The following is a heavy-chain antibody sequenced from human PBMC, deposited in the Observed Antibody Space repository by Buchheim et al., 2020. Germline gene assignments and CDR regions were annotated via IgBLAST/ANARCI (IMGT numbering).Heavy chain of an antibody. V-gene: IGHV3-33*01. J-gene: IGHJ4*02. CDR1: GFTFSSYG. D-gene: IGHD4-17*01. CDR3: ARDYLYGDLYYFDY. Sequence: QVQLVESGGGVVQPGRSLRLSCAASGFTFSSYGTHWVRQAPGKGLEWVAVIWYDGSNKYYADSVKGRFTISRDNSKNTLYLQMNSLRAEDTAVYYCARDYLYGDLYYFDYWGQGTL. CDR2: IWYDGSNK.